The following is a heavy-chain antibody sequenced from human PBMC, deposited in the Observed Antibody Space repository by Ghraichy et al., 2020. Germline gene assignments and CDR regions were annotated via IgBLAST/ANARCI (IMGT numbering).Heavy chain of an antibody. J-gene: IGHJ4*02. CDR3: AREVEDISGYGVPRVDY. V-gene: IGHV6-1*01. CDR2: TYYRSKWYN. D-gene: IGHD5-18*01. Sequence: SQTLSLTCAISGDSVSSNSAAWNWIRQSPSRGLEWLGRTYYRSKWYNDYAVSVKSRITINPDTSKNQFSLQLNSVTPEDTAVYYCAREVEDISGYGVPRVDYWGQGTLVTVSS. CDR1: GDSVSSNSAA.